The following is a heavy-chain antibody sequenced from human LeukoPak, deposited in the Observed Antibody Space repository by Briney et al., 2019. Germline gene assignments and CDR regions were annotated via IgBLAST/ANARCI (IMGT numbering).Heavy chain of an antibody. CDR2: ISYDGSNK. Sequence: GGSLRLSCAASGFTFSSYGMHWVRQAPGKGLEWVAVISYDGSNKYYADSVKGRFTISRDNSKNTLYLQMNSLRAEDTAVYYCAKDEGSSWYLAFDIWGQGTMVTVSS. D-gene: IGHD6-13*01. CDR3: AKDEGSSWYLAFDI. J-gene: IGHJ3*02. V-gene: IGHV3-30*18. CDR1: GFTFSSYG.